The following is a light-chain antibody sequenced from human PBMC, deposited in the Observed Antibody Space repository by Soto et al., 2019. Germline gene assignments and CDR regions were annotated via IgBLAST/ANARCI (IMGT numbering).Light chain of an antibody. CDR1: QSVSDK. CDR3: QQYGSSLF. Sequence: EIVMTQSPATVSVSPGERATLSCRASQSVSDKLAWYQQKPGQAPRLLIFSASTRATGVPARFSGSGSGTEFTLTISRLEPEDFAVYYCQQYGSSLFFGQGTRLEIK. V-gene: IGKV3-15*01. CDR2: SAS. J-gene: IGKJ5*01.